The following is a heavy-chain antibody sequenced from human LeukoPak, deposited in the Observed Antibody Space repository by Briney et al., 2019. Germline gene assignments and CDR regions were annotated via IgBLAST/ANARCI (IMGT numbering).Heavy chain of an antibody. D-gene: IGHD3-22*01. Sequence: ASVKVSCKASGYTFTSYAMHWVRQAPGQRLEWMGWINAGNGNTKYSQKFQGRVTITRDTSASTAYMELSCLRSEDTAVYYCARAMYYYDSSGYYYWGQGTLVTVSS. J-gene: IGHJ4*02. CDR3: ARAMYYYDSSGYYY. V-gene: IGHV1-3*01. CDR2: INAGNGNT. CDR1: GYTFTSYA.